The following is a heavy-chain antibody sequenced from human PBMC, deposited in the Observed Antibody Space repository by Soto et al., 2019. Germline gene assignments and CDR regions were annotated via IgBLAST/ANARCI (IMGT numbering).Heavy chain of an antibody. CDR1: GFTFSSYD. J-gene: IGHJ6*02. CDR2: IVTAGDP. D-gene: IGHD6-6*01. Sequence: AGGSLRLSCAASGFTFSSYDMHWVRQATGKGLEWVSAIVTAGDPYYPGSVKGRFTISRENAKNSLYLQMNSLRAGDTAVYYCARGNGRERSSPGGYYGMDVWGQGTTVTVSS. CDR3: ARGNGRERSSPGGYYGMDV. V-gene: IGHV3-13*05.